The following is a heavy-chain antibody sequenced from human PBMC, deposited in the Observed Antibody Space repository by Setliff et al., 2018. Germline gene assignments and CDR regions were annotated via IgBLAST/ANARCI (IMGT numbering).Heavy chain of an antibody. CDR2: IDWDDAK. J-gene: IGHJ4*02. Sequence: SGPTLVNPTQTLTLTCAFSGFSLTASGMCVTWIRQPPGKTLEWLARIDWDDAKYYRTSLKTRLTISKDTSKNQVVLTMTNMDPVDTATYYCARINMVRGVPPHLDYWGQGTLVTV. CDR3: ARINMVRGVPPHLDY. CDR1: GFSLTASGMC. D-gene: IGHD3-10*01. V-gene: IGHV2-70*11.